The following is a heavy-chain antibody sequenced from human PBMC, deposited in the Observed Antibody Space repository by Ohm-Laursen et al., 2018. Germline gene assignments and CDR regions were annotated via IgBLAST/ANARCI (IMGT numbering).Heavy chain of an antibody. V-gene: IGHV3-23*01. D-gene: IGHD4-17*01. CDR1: GFTFSSYA. CDR2: ISGSGGST. Sequence: SLRLSCTASGFTFSSYAMSWVRQAPGKGLEWVSAISGSGGSTYYEDSVKGRFTISRDNSKNTLYLQMNSLRAEDTAVYYCAKDDTVTTGYFDYWGQGTLVTVSS. J-gene: IGHJ4*02. CDR3: AKDDTVTTGYFDY.